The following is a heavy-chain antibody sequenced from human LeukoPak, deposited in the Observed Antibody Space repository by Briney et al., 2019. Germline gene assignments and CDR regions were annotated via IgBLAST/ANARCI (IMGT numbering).Heavy chain of an antibody. J-gene: IGHJ4*02. CDR3: ARSRDRITGPVNPYYFDY. CDR1: GGTFSSYA. Sequence: SVKVSCKASGGTFSSYAISWVRQAPGQGLEWMGGIIPIFGTANYAQKFQGRVTITTDESTSTAYMELSSLRSEDTAVYYCARSRDRITGPVNPYYFDYWGQGTLVTVCS. CDR2: IIPIFGTA. D-gene: IGHD1-14*01. V-gene: IGHV1-69*05.